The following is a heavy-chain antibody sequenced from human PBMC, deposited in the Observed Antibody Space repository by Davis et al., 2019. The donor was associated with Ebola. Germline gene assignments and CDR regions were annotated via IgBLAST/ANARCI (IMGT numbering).Heavy chain of an antibody. J-gene: IGHJ4*02. CDR1: GYTFTGYY. CDR3: ATEYYDSSGYYYLDY. Sequence: AASVKVSCKASGYTFTGYYMHWVRQAPGQGLEWMGWINPNSGGTNYAKKFQGWVTMTRDTSISTAYMELSRLRSEDTAVYYCATEYYDSSGYYYLDYWGQGTLVTVSS. D-gene: IGHD3-22*01. V-gene: IGHV1-2*04. CDR2: INPNSGGT.